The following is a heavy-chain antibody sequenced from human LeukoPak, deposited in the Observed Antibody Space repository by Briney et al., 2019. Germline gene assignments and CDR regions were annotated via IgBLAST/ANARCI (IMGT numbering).Heavy chain of an antibody. CDR2: MNPNSGRT. CDR3: TRETSSRYFDY. V-gene: IGHV1-8*03. J-gene: IGHJ4*02. Sequence: WMGSMNPNSGRTGYAQNFQGRITITRNTSISTAYMELSSLRSEDTAVYYCTRETSSRYFDYWGQGTLVTVSS.